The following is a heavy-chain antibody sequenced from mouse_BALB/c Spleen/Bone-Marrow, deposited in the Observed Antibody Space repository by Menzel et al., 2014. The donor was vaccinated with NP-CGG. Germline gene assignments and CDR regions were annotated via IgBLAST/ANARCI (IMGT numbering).Heavy chain of an antibody. J-gene: IGHJ4*01. V-gene: IGHV5-6-3*01. CDR3: ARDSLLRSLYAMDY. D-gene: IGHD1-2*01. CDR2: INSNGGRT. CDR1: GFTFSSYG. Sequence: EVQLQESGGGLVQPGGSLKLSCAASGFTFSSYGMSWVRQTPDKRLELVATINSNGGRTYYPDSVKGRFTISRDNAKNTLYLQMSSLKSEDTAMYYCARDSLLRSLYAMDYWGQRTSVTVSS.